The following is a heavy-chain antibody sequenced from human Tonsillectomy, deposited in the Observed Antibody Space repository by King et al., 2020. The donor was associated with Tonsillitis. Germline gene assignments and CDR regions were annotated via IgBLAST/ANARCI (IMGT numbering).Heavy chain of an antibody. CDR1: GGSISSYY. Sequence: QLQESGPGLVKPSETLSLTCTVSGGSISSYYWSWIRQPPGKGLEWIGYIYYSGSTNYNPALKSRVTISVDTSKNQFFLKLSSVTAADKAVYYCARETYYYDSSGYYSWYFDLWVRRTLVTVSS. CDR2: IYYSGST. J-gene: IGHJ2*01. D-gene: IGHD3-22*01. CDR3: ARETYYYDSSGYYSWYFDL. V-gene: IGHV4-59*01.